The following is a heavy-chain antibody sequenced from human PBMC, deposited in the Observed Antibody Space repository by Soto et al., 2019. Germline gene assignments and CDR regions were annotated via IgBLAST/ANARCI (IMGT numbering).Heavy chain of an antibody. CDR2: IYFSGTT. D-gene: IGHD5-18*01. CDR3: ARVSDNSRYSYGYFDY. Sequence: NPSETLSLTCTGSGGSISSYYWSWIRQPPGKGLEWIGYIYFSGTTNYNPSLKSRVTISVDTSKNQFSLRLSSVTAADTAVYYCARVSDNSRYSYGYFDYWGQGTLVTVSS. J-gene: IGHJ4*02. CDR1: GGSISSYY. V-gene: IGHV4-59*01.